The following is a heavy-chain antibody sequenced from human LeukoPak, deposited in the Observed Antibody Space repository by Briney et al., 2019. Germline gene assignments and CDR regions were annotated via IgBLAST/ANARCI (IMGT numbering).Heavy chain of an antibody. J-gene: IGHJ5*02. CDR3: AKAHWGYCSSTSCLRLDP. Sequence: GGSLRLSWAASGFTFSSYAMSWVRQAPGKGLEWVSAISGSGGSTYYADSVKGRFTISRDNSKNTLYLQMNSLRAEDTAVYYCAKAHWGYCSSTSCLRLDPWGQGTLVTVSS. D-gene: IGHD2-2*01. V-gene: IGHV3-23*01. CDR2: ISGSGGST. CDR1: GFTFSSYA.